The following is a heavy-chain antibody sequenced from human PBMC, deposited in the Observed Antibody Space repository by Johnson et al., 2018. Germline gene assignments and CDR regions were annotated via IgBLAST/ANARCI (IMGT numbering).Heavy chain of an antibody. J-gene: IGHJ6*03. CDR2: IYHSGRT. V-gene: IGHV4-4*02. CDR1: GGSISSSNW. CDR3: ARALLLRYFAWLSYYMDV. Sequence: QVQLQESGPGLVKPSGTLSLTCAVSGGSISSSNWWSWVRQPPGKGLEWIGEIYHSGRTNYNPSLTSRVTISVDKSKNQFSLKLSSGTAADTAVYYCARALLLRYFAWLSYYMDVWGKGTTVTVSS. D-gene: IGHD3-9*01.